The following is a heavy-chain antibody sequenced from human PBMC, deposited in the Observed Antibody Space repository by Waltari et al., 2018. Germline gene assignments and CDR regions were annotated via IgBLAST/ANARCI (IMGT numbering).Heavy chain of an antibody. Sequence: EVQLVESGGGMVQPGESLRLSCVASGFTSSTYNMNWVGQAPWKGLEWVSYISSSTTTYYADYVKGRFTISRDNAKNSLYLQMNSLRAEDTALYYCARGRDGYIQDVFDIWGQGTMVSVSS. CDR1: GFTSSTYN. CDR2: ISSSTTT. D-gene: IGHD5-12*01. V-gene: IGHV3-48*01. J-gene: IGHJ3*02. CDR3: ARGRDGYIQDVFDI.